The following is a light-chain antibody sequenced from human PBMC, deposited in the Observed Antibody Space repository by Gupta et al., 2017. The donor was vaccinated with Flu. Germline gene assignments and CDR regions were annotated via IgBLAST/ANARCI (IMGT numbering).Light chain of an antibody. CDR3: QQRDSTPRT. J-gene: IGKJ1*01. CDR2: SVS. CDR1: QSISTY. Sequence: DIQMTQSPSSLSASVGDRVTITCRTTQSISTYLNWYQQKPGKVPKVLIYSVSTLKSGVPSRFSGSGCGTEFTLTISRRQPEDFATYYCQQRDSTPRTFGQGTKV. V-gene: IGKV1-39*01.